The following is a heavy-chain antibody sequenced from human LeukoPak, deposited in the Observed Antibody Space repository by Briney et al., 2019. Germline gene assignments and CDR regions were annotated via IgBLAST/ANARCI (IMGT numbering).Heavy chain of an antibody. CDR3: AKDLDYYDSSGYDAFDI. Sequence: PGGSLRLSCAASGFTFTNYAMSWVRQAPGKGLEWVSTISGSGGSTYYADSVKGRFTISRDNSKNTLYLQMNSLRAEDTAVYYCAKDLDYYDSSGYDAFDIWGQGTMVTVSS. CDR1: GFTFTNYA. D-gene: IGHD3-22*01. CDR2: ISGSGGST. J-gene: IGHJ3*02. V-gene: IGHV3-23*01.